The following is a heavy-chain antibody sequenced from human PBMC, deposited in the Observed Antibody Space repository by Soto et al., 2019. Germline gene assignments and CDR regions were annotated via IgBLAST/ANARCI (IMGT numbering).Heavy chain of an antibody. J-gene: IGHJ3*02. CDR2: IYPGDSDT. CDR1: GYSFTSYW. D-gene: IGHD5-18*01. Sequence: GESRKISCXGSGYSFTSYWIGWVRQMPGKGLEWMGIIYPGDSDTRYSPSFQGQVTISADKSISTAYLQWSSLKASDTAMYYCARLADTAMANAFDIWGQGTMVTVSS. V-gene: IGHV5-51*01. CDR3: ARLADTAMANAFDI.